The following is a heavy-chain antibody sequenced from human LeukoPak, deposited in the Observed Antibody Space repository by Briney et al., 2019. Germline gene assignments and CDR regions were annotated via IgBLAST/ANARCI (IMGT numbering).Heavy chain of an antibody. CDR3: AKPLMEWSHHHPDY. Sequence: QPGGSLRLSCAASGFTFSSYGMHWVRQAPGKGLEWVAVISYDGSNKYYADSVKGRFTISRDNSKNTLYLQMNSLRAEDTAVYYCAKPLMEWSHHHPDYWGQGTLVTVSS. CDR1: GFTFSSYG. D-gene: IGHD3-3*01. CDR2: ISYDGSNK. V-gene: IGHV3-30*18. J-gene: IGHJ4*02.